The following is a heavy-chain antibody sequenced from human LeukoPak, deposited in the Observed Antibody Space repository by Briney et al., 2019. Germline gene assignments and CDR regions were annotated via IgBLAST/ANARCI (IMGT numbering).Heavy chain of an antibody. J-gene: IGHJ4*02. Sequence: ASVKVSCKASGYTFTGYFMHWVRQAPGQGLEWMGVINPSGGSTSYAQKFQGRVTMTRDTSTRTVYMEVNSLRSEDTAVYYCARQGTYSSAIGMGYWGQGTLVTVSS. V-gene: IGHV1-46*01. D-gene: IGHD6-19*01. CDR1: GYTFTGYF. CDR2: INPSGGST. CDR3: ARQGTYSSAIGMGY.